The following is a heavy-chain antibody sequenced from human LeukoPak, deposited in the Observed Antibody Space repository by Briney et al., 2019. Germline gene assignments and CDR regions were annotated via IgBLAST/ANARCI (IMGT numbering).Heavy chain of an antibody. J-gene: IGHJ4*02. CDR3: ARFDSGYDYFYFDY. Sequence: RASETLFLTCAVSGVSISSGGYSWSWIRQPPGKGLEWIGYIYHSGSTYYNPSLKSRVTISVDRSKNQFSLKLSSVTAADTAVYYCARFDSGYDYFYFDYWGQGTLVTVSS. V-gene: IGHV4-30-2*01. CDR2: IYHSGST. D-gene: IGHD5-12*01. CDR1: GVSISSGGYS.